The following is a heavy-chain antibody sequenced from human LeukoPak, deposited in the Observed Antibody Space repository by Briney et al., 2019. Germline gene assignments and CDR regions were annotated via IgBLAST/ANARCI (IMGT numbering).Heavy chain of an antibody. J-gene: IGHJ4*02. CDR2: IIPIFGTA. CDR3: ARDPYYYDSSWFDY. CDR1: GGTFSSYA. D-gene: IGHD3-22*01. Sequence: VASVTVSCTASGGTFSSYAISWVRQAPGQGLEWMGGIIPIFGTANYAQKFQGGVTITADESTSTAYMELSSLRSEDTAVYYCARDPYYYDSSWFDYWGQGTLVTVSS. V-gene: IGHV1-69*13.